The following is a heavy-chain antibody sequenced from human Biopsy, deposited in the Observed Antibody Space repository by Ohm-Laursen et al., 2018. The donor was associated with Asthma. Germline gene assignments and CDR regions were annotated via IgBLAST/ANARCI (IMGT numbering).Heavy chain of an antibody. Sequence: SSVKVSCKASGGTFNYAITWVRQAPGQGLEWMGGTIPIFGTTNYAQKFKGRVTITADESSSTAYMELSSLRSEDTAVYYCARDQGDFWFFDLWGRGSLVTVSS. D-gene: IGHD3-16*01. J-gene: IGHJ2*01. CDR3: ARDQGDFWFFDL. CDR2: TIPIFGTT. V-gene: IGHV1-69*01. CDR1: GGTFNYA.